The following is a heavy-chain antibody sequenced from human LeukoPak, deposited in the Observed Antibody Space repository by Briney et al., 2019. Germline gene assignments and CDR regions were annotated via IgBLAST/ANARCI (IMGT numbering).Heavy chain of an antibody. CDR2: ISGSGLTT. D-gene: IGHD3-22*01. J-gene: IGHJ4*02. CDR1: GFTFSSYA. Sequence: TGGSLRLSCAASGFTFSSYAMSWVRQVPGKGLEWVSGISGSGLTTFSADSLMGRFTISRDNSENTLFLQMNGLRAEDTAIYYFAKDGKYDSSGYFYDGYFDSWGQGTLVTVSS. CDR3: AKDGKYDSSGYFYDGYFDS. V-gene: IGHV3-23*01.